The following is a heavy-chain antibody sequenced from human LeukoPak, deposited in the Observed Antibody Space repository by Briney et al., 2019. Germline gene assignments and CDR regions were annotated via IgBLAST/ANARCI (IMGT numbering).Heavy chain of an antibody. Sequence: SETLSLTCTVSGGSISSYYWGWIRQPAGKGLEWIGRIYTSGSTNYNPSLKSRVTMTRDTSTSTVYMELSSLRSEDTAVYYCARTYYYDSSGYSSTYFDYWGQGTLVTVSS. D-gene: IGHD3-22*01. J-gene: IGHJ4*02. V-gene: IGHV4-4*07. CDR1: GGSISSYY. CDR2: IYTSGST. CDR3: ARTYYYDSSGYSSTYFDY.